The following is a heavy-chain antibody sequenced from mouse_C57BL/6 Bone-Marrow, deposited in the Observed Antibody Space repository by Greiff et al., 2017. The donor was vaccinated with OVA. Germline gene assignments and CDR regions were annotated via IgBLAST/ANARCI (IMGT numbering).Heavy chain of an antibody. J-gene: IGHJ4*01. V-gene: IGHV5-6*01. D-gene: IGHD1-1*01. CDR1: GFTFSSYG. CDR3: ARHFFPFTTVAYYYAMDY. CDR2: ISSGGSYT. Sequence: EVKVVESGGDLVKPGGSLKLSCAASGFTFSSYGMSWVRQPPDKRLEWVATISSGGSYTYYPDSVKGRFTISRDNAKNTLYLQMSSLKSEDTAMYYCARHFFPFTTVAYYYAMDYWGQGTSVTVSS.